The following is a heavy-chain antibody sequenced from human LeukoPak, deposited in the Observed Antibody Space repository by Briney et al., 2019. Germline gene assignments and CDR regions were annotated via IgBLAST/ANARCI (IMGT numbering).Heavy chain of an antibody. CDR1: GFTFSSFW. CDR2: INGDGSVT. V-gene: IGHV3-74*01. CDR3: TRGTSTRSDY. J-gene: IGHJ4*02. D-gene: IGHD1-14*01. Sequence: GGSLGLSCAASGFTFSSFWMHWVRQAPGKGLVWVSCINGDGSVTGYAGSAKGRFTISRDNAKNTLYLQMNSLRAEDTAVYYCTRGTSTRSDYWGPGTLVTVFS.